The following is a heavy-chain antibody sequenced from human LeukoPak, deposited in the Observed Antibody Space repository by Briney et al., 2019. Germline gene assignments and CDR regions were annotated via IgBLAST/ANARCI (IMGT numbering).Heavy chain of an antibody. J-gene: IGHJ6*03. CDR1: GGSISSYY. CDR3: ARHTAKAAAGIYYYYYMDV. D-gene: IGHD6-13*01. CDR2: VYTSGST. V-gene: IGHV4-4*09. Sequence: SETLSLTCTVSGGSISSYYWSWIRQPPGKGLEWIGYVYTSGSTNYNPSLKSRVTISVDTSKNQFSLKLSSVTAADTAVYYCARHTAKAAAGIYYYYYMDVWGKGTTVTVPS.